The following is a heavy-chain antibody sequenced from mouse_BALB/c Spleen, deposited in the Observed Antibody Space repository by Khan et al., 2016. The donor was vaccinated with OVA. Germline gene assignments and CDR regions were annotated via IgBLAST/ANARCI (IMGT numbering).Heavy chain of an antibody. CDR1: GFTFSSYG. D-gene: IGHD1-1*01. J-gene: IGHJ2*01. V-gene: IGHV5-17*02. CDR2: ISGDSTTI. CDR3: APSYYHGYYFDY. Sequence: EVQVVESGGGLVQPGGSRKLSCAASGFTFSSYGMHWVRQAPEKGLEWVAYISGDSTTIYYADTVKGRFTISRDNPKNPLFLQMTSLMAEDTAMYYCAPSYYHGYYFDYWGPGTTLTVSS.